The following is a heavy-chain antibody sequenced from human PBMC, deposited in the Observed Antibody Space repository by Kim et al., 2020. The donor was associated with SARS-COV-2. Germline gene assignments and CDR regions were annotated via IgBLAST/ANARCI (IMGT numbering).Heavy chain of an antibody. V-gene: IGHV5-51*01. D-gene: IGHD3-10*01. J-gene: IGHJ4*02. Sequence: PSFQGQVTISADKSISTAYLQWSSLKASDTAMYYCARRRGHGSGSYLLDYWGQGTLVTVSS. CDR3: ARRRGHGSGSYLLDY.